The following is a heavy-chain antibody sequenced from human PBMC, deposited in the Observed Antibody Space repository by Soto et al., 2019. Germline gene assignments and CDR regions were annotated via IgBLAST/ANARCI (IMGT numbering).Heavy chain of an antibody. J-gene: IGHJ1*01. CDR3: ALGGISGWYVPEYFQQ. D-gene: IGHD6-19*01. CDR1: GFTFDDYG. Sequence: EVQLVASGGGVVRPGGSLRLSCAASGFTFDDYGMSWVRQAPGKGLEWVSGINWNGGSTGYADSVKGRFTISRDNAKNFRYLQMNSLRAEDTALYYCALGGISGWYVPEYFQQWGQGALVTVSS. CDR2: INWNGGST. V-gene: IGHV3-20*04.